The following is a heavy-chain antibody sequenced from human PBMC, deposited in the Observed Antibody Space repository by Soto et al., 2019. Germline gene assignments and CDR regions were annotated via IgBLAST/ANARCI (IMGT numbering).Heavy chain of an antibody. D-gene: IGHD2-8*01. Sequence: GGSLRLXCAASGVTFSSYAMSWVRQAPGKGLEWVSAISGSGGSTYYADSVKGRFTISRDNSKNTLYLQMNSLRAEDTAVYYCAKTPVYAIDYYYMDVWGKGTTVTVS. CDR2: ISGSGGST. CDR1: GVTFSSYA. J-gene: IGHJ6*03. CDR3: AKTPVYAIDYYYMDV. V-gene: IGHV3-23*01.